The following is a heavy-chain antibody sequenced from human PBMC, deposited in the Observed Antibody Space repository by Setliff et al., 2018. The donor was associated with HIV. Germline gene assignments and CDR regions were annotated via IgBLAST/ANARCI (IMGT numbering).Heavy chain of an antibody. V-gene: IGHV1-46*01. CDR3: ARDRRPAGINYGYGYLDD. CDR2: INPSGGST. J-gene: IGHJ4*02. Sequence: ALVKVSCKASGYTFTSYYIHWVRQAPGQGLEWMGIINPSGGSTNYAQKFQDRVTMTRDTSTTTVYMDLRSLRSEDTAVYYCARDRRPAGINYGYGYLDDWGQGTLVTVSS. CDR1: GYTFTSYY. D-gene: IGHD2-2*02.